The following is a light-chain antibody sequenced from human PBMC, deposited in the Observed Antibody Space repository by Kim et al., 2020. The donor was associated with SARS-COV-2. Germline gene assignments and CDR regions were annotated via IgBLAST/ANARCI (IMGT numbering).Light chain of an antibody. Sequence: EIVLTQPPGTLSLSPGERATLSCRASQSVSSSYLAWYQQKPGQAPRLLIYGASSRATGIPDRFSGSGSGTDFTLTISRLEPEDFAVYYCQQYGSSRETFGQGTKVDIK. CDR2: GAS. V-gene: IGKV3-20*01. J-gene: IGKJ1*01. CDR1: QSVSSSY. CDR3: QQYGSSRET.